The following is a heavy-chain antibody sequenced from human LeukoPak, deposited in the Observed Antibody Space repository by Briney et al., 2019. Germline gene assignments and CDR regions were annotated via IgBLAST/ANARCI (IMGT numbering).Heavy chain of an antibody. J-gene: IGHJ5*02. CDR2: ISWNSGST. CDR1: GFTFDDYA. D-gene: IGHD3/OR15-3a*01. V-gene: IGHV3-9*01. CDR3: VRGNFGPAQWFDP. Sequence: GRSLRLSCAASGFTFDDYAMHKVRQVPEKGLEWVSGISWNSGSTGYAGSVKGRFTMSRDNTKNSLYLQMNSLTPNDTALNYCVRGNFGPAQWFDPWGQGTLVTVSS.